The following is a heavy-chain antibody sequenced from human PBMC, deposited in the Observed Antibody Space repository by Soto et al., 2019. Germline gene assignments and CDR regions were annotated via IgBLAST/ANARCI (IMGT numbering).Heavy chain of an antibody. CDR1: GFTVSSNY. J-gene: IGHJ6*03. D-gene: IGHD3-3*01. Sequence: PGGSLRLSCAASGFTVSSNYMSWVRQAPGKGLEWVSVIYSGGSTYYADSVKGRFTISRDNSKNTLYLQMNSLRAEDTAVYYCARDTIFGLVPSLYYYYYMDVWGKGTTVTGSS. V-gene: IGHV3-66*01. CDR2: IYSGGST. CDR3: ARDTIFGLVPSLYYYYYMDV.